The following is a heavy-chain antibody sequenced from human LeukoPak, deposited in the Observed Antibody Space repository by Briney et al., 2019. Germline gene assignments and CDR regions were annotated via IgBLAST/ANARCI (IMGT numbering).Heavy chain of an antibody. D-gene: IGHD3-9*01. J-gene: IGHJ4*02. CDR1: GYTFTGYY. V-gene: IGHV1-2*02. CDR2: LNPDSGDT. Sequence: GASVKVSCKASGYTFTGYYMHWVRQAPGQGLEWLGWLNPDSGDTNYAEKFQGRVTMTRDTSIRTAYMELRRLRSDDTAVYYCARGFDWLEYYFDYWGQGTLVTVSS. CDR3: ARGFDWLEYYFDY.